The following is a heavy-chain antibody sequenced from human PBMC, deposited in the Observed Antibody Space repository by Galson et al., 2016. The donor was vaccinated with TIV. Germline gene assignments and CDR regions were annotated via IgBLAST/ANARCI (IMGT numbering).Heavy chain of an antibody. D-gene: IGHD2-15*01. Sequence: SLRLSCAVSGFTLSSYGMSWVRQAPGKGLEWVSSMSSTGGSTYYADSLKGRVTISRDNSKNTLHLQMHSLRPEDTAVYYCAKEFVDSRQLDEIGTAATSFDFWGQGTLVTVS. CDR3: AKEFVDSRQLDEIGTAATSFDF. J-gene: IGHJ4*02. CDR2: MSSTGGST. V-gene: IGHV3-23*01. CDR1: GFTLSSYG.